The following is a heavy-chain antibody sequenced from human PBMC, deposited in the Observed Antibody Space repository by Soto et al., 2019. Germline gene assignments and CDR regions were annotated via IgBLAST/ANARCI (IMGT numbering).Heavy chain of an antibody. J-gene: IGHJ4*02. D-gene: IGHD3-22*01. Sequence: GGSLRLSCAASGFTFSSYGMHWVRQAPGKGLEWVAVISYDGSNKYYAYSVKGRFTISRDNSKNTLYLQMNSLRAEDTAVYYCAKDSDYDRTFDYWGQGTLVTVSS. CDR3: AKDSDYDRTFDY. CDR1: GFTFSSYG. CDR2: ISYDGSNK. V-gene: IGHV3-30*18.